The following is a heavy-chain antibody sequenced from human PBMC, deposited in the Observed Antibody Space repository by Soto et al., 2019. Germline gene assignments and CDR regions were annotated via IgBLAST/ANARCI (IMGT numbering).Heavy chain of an antibody. CDR3: ARDDGYNNY. J-gene: IGHJ4*02. CDR1: GFTFSSYG. Sequence: QVQLVESGGGVVQPGRSLRLSCAASGFTFSSYGMHWVRQAPGKGLEWVAVIWYDGSNKCYADSVKGRFTISRDNSKNTLYLQMNSLRAEDTAVYYCARDDGYNNYWGQGTLVTVSS. D-gene: IGHD6-25*01. V-gene: IGHV3-33*01. CDR2: IWYDGSNK.